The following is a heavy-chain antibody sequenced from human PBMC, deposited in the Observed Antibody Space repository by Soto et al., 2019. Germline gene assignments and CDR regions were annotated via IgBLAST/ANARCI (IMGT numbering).Heavy chain of an antibody. V-gene: IGHV3-33*01. J-gene: IGHJ6*02. CDR1: GFTFSSYG. CDR2: IWYDGSNK. CDR3: ARDQRYYDESPLYGMDV. Sequence: GGSLRRSCAASGFTFSSYGMHWVRQAPGKGLEWVAVIWYDGSNKYYADSVKGRFTISRDNSKNTLHLQMNSLRAEDTAVYYCARDQRYYDESPLYGMDVWGQGTTVTVSS. D-gene: IGHD3-22*01.